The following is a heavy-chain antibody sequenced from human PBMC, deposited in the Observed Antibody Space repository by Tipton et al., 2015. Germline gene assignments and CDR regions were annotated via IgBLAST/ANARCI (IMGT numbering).Heavy chain of an antibody. Sequence: SLRLSCVASGFTFSNYGMQWVRQAPGKGLEWVAFIRYDGSDRYYSDSVKGRFTLSRDNSKNTLYLQMNSLRAEDTAVYYCAKDLGSSSSGLDAYWGQGILVSVSS. CDR3: AKDLGSSSSGLDAY. CDR2: IRYDGSDR. D-gene: IGHD6-6*01. CDR1: GFTFSNYG. V-gene: IGHV3-30*02. J-gene: IGHJ4*02.